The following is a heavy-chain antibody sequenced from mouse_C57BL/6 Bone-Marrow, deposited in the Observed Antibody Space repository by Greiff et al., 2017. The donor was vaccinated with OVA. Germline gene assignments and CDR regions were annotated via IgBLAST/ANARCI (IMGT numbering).Heavy chain of an antibody. V-gene: IGHV7-1*01. J-gene: IGHJ1*03. Sequence: EVQRVESGGGLVQSGRSLRLSCATSGFTFSDFYMEWVRQAPGKGLEWIAASRNKANDYTTEYSASVKGRFIVSRDTSQSILYLQMNALRAEDTAIYYCARDAISTMVTTWYFDVWGTGTTVTVSS. D-gene: IGHD2-2*01. CDR2: SRNKANDYTT. CDR1: GFTFSDFY. CDR3: ARDAISTMVTTWYFDV.